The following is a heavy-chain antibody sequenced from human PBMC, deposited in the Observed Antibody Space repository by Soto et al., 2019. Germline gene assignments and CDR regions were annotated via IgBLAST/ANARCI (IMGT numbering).Heavy chain of an antibody. Sequence: QTWGSLRLSCAASGFTFISYAIICVRQAPVKWLEWVSAISGSGGSTYYADSVKGRFTISRDNSKNTLYLQMNSLRAEDTAVYYCAKVSDGSPDPWGQGTLVTVSS. V-gene: IGHV3-23*01. D-gene: IGHD5-12*01. CDR2: ISGSGGST. CDR3: AKVSDGSPDP. J-gene: IGHJ5*02. CDR1: GFTFISYA.